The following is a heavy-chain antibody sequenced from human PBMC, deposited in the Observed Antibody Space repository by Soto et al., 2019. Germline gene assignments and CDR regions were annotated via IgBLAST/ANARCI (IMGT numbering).Heavy chain of an antibody. CDR2: IIPIFGTA. Sequence: SVKVSCKASGGTFSSCAISWVRQAPGQGLEWMRGIIPIFGTANYAQKFQGRVTITADESTSTAYMELNSLRSEDTAVYYCASGGITIFGVYYGMDVWGQGTTVTVSS. D-gene: IGHD3-3*01. V-gene: IGHV1-69*13. CDR3: ASGGITIFGVYYGMDV. CDR1: GGTFSSCA. J-gene: IGHJ6*02.